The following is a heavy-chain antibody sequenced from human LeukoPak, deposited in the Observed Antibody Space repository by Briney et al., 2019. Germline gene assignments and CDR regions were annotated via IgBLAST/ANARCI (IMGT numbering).Heavy chain of an antibody. Sequence: ASVKVSCKASGYTFTSYYMHWVRQAPGQGLEWMGWINTNTGNPTYAQGFTGRFVFSLDTSVSTAYLQISSLKAEDTAVYYCARDPDSSSWYNWFDPWGQGTLVTVSS. D-gene: IGHD6-13*01. CDR2: INTNTGNP. CDR1: GYTFTSYY. CDR3: ARDPDSSSWYNWFDP. J-gene: IGHJ5*02. V-gene: IGHV7-4-1*02.